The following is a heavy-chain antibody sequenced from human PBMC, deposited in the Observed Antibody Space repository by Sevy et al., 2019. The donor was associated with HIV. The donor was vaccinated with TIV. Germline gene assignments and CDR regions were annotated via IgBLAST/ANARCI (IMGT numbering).Heavy chain of an antibody. CDR3: ARVRADTGFDP. J-gene: IGHJ5*02. CDR1: GASINTPYS. Sequence: SETLSLTCALSGASINTPYSWTWIRQPPGKGLEWIGYIYHTGSTNYKPSLRSRITISVDKSKNQFSLKVNSMIAADTAVYYGARVRADTGFDPWGQGIQVTVSS. CDR2: IYHTGST. D-gene: IGHD3-10*01. V-gene: IGHV4-30-2*01.